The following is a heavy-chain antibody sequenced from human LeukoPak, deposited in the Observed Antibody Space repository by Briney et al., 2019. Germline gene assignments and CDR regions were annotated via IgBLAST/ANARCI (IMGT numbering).Heavy chain of an antibody. D-gene: IGHD6-13*01. V-gene: IGHV4-39*01. CDR1: GGSISSSSHS. J-gene: IGHJ5*02. CDR3: AQSLGSSNWIGNWFDP. CDR2: IYYTGTT. Sequence: SETLSLTCTVSGGSISSSSHSWGWIRQPPGKGLEWTGSIYYTGTTYYNPSLKSRVTMSVDTSKNQFSLKLSSVTAADTAVYYCAQSLGSSNWIGNWFDPWGQGTLVTVSS.